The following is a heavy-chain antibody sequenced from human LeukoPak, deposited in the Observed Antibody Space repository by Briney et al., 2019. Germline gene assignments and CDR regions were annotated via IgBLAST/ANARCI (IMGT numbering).Heavy chain of an antibody. CDR3: ARIRHYYDSSGLSSWIDY. CDR1: GFSLSTSGMC. J-gene: IGHJ4*02. V-gene: IGHV2-70*11. D-gene: IGHD3-22*01. CDR2: IDWDDDK. Sequence: SGPTLVNPTQTLTLTCTFSGFSLSTSGMCVSWIRQPPGKALEWLARIDWDDDKYYSTSLKTRLTISKDTSKNQVVLTMTNTDPVDTATYYCARIRHYYDSSGLSSWIDYWGQGTLVTVSS.